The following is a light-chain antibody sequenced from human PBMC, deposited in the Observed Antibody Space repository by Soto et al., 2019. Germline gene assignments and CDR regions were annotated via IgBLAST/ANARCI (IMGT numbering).Light chain of an antibody. J-gene: IGLJ1*01. CDR2: DVS. Sequence: QSVLTQPASVSGSPGQSITISCTGASSDLGDYNYVSWYQQHPGKAPKLMIYDVSSRPSGVSDRFSGSKSGNTASLTISGLQAEDEADYYCTSYTTTGTYVFATRTKVTVL. CDR1: SSDLGDYNY. V-gene: IGLV2-14*03. CDR3: TSYTTTGTYV.